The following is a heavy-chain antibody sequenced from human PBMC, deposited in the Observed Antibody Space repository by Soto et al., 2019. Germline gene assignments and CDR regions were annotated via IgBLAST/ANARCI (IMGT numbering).Heavy chain of an antibody. Sequence: GGSLRLSCAASGFTFSSYSMNWVRQAPGKGLEWVSSISSSSSYIYYADSVKGRFTISRDNAKNSLYLQMNSLRAEDTAVYYCARAKGDYVYYYYGMDVWGQGTTVTVSS. J-gene: IGHJ6*02. CDR1: GFTFSSYS. D-gene: IGHD4-17*01. V-gene: IGHV3-21*01. CDR3: ARAKGDYVYYYYGMDV. CDR2: ISSSSSYI.